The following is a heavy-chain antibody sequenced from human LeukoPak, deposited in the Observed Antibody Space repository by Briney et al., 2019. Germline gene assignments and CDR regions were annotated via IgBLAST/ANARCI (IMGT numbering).Heavy chain of an antibody. V-gene: IGHV4-4*02. CDR2: IYHSGST. D-gene: IGHD6-6*01. CDR3: ARDIGYSSSQFDY. CDR1: GGSISSSNW. Sequence: SGTLSLTCAVSGGSISSSNWWSWVRQPPGKGLEWIGEIYHSGSTNYNPSLKSRVTISVDKSKNQFSLKLSSVTAADTAVYYCARDIGYSSSQFDYWGQGTLVTVSS. J-gene: IGHJ4*02.